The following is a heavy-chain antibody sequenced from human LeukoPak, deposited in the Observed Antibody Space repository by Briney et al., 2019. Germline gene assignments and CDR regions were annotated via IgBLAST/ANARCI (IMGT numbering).Heavy chain of an antibody. D-gene: IGHD3-3*01. Sequence: SQTLSLTCAVSGGSISSGGYSWSWIRQPPGKGLEWIGYIYHSGSTYYNPSLKSRVTISVDRSKNQFSLKLSSVTAADTAVYYCARGDDFWSGYYDWGRGTLVTVSS. CDR1: GGSISSGGYS. CDR2: IYHSGST. V-gene: IGHV4-30-2*01. CDR3: ARGDDFWSGYYD. J-gene: IGHJ4*02.